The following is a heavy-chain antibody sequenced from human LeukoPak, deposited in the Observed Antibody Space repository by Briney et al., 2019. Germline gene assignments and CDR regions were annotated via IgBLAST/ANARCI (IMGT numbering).Heavy chain of an antibody. Sequence: ASVKVSCKASGYTFTSYGISWVRQAPGQGLEWMGWISAYNGNTNYAQKLQGRVTITADESTSTAYMELSSLRSEDTAVYYCARGGGDCYSVRGCYYGMDVWGQGTTVTVSS. CDR1: GYTFTSYG. CDR3: ARGGGDCYSVRGCYYGMDV. D-gene: IGHD2-21*02. V-gene: IGHV1-18*01. CDR2: ISAYNGNT. J-gene: IGHJ6*02.